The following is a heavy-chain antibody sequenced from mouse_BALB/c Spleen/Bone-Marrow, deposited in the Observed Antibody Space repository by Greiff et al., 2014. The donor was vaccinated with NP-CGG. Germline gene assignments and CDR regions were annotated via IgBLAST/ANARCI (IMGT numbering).Heavy chain of an antibody. CDR3: ARDDYDAIAY. Sequence: QVQLKESGGGLGKPGGSVKKSCQAFGYKKKRERRKGGKKRGGKGEEWIGYINPSTGYTEYNQKFKDKATLTAVKSSTTAYMQLRSLTSEDSAVYYCARDDYDAIAYWGQGTLVTVSA. CDR1: GYKKKRER. D-gene: IGHD2-4*01. J-gene: IGHJ3*01. CDR2: INPSTGYT. V-gene: IGHV1-4*01.